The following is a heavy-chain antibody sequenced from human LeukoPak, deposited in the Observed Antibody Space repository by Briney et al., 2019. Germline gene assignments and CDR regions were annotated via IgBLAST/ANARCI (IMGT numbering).Heavy chain of an antibody. V-gene: IGHV3-21*04. CDR3: AKAPPSPHGYHDAFDI. J-gene: IGHJ3*02. D-gene: IGHD5-18*01. CDR1: GFTFSTFS. CDR2: ISGDSGYI. Sequence: GGSLRLSCAASGFTFSTFSMNWVRQAPGKGLEWVSSISGDSGYIYYADSVKGRFTISRDNSKNTLYLQMNSLRAEDTAVYYCAKAPPSPHGYHDAFDIWGQGTMVTVSS.